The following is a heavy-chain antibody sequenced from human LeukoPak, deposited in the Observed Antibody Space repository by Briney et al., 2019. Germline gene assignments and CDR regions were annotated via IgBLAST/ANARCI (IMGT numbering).Heavy chain of an antibody. CDR1: GFSSSSYA. CDR3: AKFDSYCGGYYFGY. D-gene: IGHD2-21*01. Sequence: GGSLRLSGAASGFSSSSYALSRVRQAPGKGLEWVSAISGSGGSTYYADSVKGRFTISRDNSKNTLYLQMNSRRAEDTSVYYCAKFDSYCGGYYFGYWGQGTLVTVSS. CDR2: ISGSGGST. V-gene: IGHV3-23*01. J-gene: IGHJ4*02.